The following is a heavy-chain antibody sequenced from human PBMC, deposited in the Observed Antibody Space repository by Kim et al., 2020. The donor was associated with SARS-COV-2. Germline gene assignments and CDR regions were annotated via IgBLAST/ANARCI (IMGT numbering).Heavy chain of an antibody. CDR3: ARGYSSGWYAYYYYGMDV. J-gene: IGHJ6*02. V-gene: IGHV4-59*13. CDR2: IYYSGST. D-gene: IGHD6-19*01. Sequence: SETLYLTCTVSGGSISSYYWSWIRQPPGKGLEWIGYIYYSGSTNYNPSLKSRVTISVDTSKNQFSLKLSSVTAADTAVYYCARGYSSGWYAYYYYGMDVWGQGTTVTVSS. CDR1: GGSISSYY.